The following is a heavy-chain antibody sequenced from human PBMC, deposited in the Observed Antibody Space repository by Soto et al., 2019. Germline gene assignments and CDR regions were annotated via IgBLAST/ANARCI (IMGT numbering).Heavy chain of an antibody. D-gene: IGHD2-2*01. CDR1: GYTFTSYG. Sequence: QVQLVQSGAEVKKPGASVKVSCKASGYTFTSYGISWVRQAPGQGLEWMGWISAYNGNTNYAQKLQVRVTMTTDTSTSTAYRELRSLRSDDTAVYYCARIVVVPAAIPQHNYWGQGTLVTVSS. V-gene: IGHV1-18*01. J-gene: IGHJ4*02. CDR3: ARIVVVPAAIPQHNY. CDR2: ISAYNGNT.